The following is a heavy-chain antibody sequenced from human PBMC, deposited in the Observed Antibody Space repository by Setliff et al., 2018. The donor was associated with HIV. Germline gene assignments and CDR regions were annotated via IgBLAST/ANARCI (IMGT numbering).Heavy chain of an antibody. CDR2: IYYSGST. D-gene: IGHD5-18*01. Sequence: SETLSLTCTVSGGSISSSSYYWGWIRQPSGKGLEWIGSIYYSGSTYYNPSLKSRVTISVDTSKNQFSLKLSSVTAADTAVYYCARHNTGYSYGYDYYYYYMDVWGKGTTVTVSS. CDR1: GGSISSSSYY. V-gene: IGHV4-39*01. CDR3: ARHNTGYSYGYDYYYYYMDV. J-gene: IGHJ6*03.